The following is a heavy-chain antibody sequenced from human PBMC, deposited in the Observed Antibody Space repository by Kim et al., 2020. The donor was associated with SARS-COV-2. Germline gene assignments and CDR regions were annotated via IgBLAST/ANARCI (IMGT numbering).Heavy chain of an antibody. Sequence: SVKVSCKASGGTFSSYAISWVRQAPGQGLEWMGGIIPIFGTANYAQKFQGRVTITADESTSTAYMELSSLRSEDTAVYYCARIVVVPAAIQGGYYFDYWGQGTLVTVSS. D-gene: IGHD2-2*02. J-gene: IGHJ4*02. V-gene: IGHV1-69*13. CDR3: ARIVVVPAAIQGGYYFDY. CDR2: IIPIFGTA. CDR1: GGTFSSYA.